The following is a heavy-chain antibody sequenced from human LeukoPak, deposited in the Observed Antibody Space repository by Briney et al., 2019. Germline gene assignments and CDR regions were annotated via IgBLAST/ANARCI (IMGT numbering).Heavy chain of an antibody. Sequence: GSSVKVSCKASGGTFSSYAISWVRQAPGQGLEWMGRIIPILGIANYAQKFQGRVTITADKSTSTAYMELSSPRSEDTAVYYCARTLMTTVTTDSYYYYYGMDVWGQGTTVTVSS. J-gene: IGHJ6*02. D-gene: IGHD4-11*01. CDR2: IIPILGIA. CDR3: ARTLMTTVTTDSYYYYYGMDV. CDR1: GGTFSSYA. V-gene: IGHV1-69*04.